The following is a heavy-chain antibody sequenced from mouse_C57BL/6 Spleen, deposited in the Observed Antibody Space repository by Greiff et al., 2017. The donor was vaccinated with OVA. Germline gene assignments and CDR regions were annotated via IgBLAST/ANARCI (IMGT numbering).Heavy chain of an antibody. Sequence: QVQLQQSGAELVRPGASVTLSCKASGYTFTDYEMHWVKQTPVHGLEWIGAIDPETGGTAYNQKFKSKATLTVDTSSSTAYMQLSSLTSEDSAVYYCASTGTVYYAMDYWGQGTSVTVSS. J-gene: IGHJ4*01. CDR3: ASTGTVYYAMDY. D-gene: IGHD4-1*02. CDR1: GYTFTDYE. V-gene: IGHV1-15*01. CDR2: IDPETGGT.